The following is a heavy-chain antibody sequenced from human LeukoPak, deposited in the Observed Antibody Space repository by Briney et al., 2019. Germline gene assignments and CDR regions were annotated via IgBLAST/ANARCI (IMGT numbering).Heavy chain of an antibody. V-gene: IGHV3-48*01. Sequence: PGGSLRLSCAASGFTFSDYSMNWVRQAPGKGLEWISNIWAGSSSLDYADSVKGRFTISRDNAKNSVSLQMNSLRAEDAAVYYCARDYVYAFDFWGQGIMVTVSS. D-gene: IGHD3-16*01. CDR1: GFTFSDYS. CDR3: ARDYVYAFDF. J-gene: IGHJ3*01. CDR2: IWAGSSSL.